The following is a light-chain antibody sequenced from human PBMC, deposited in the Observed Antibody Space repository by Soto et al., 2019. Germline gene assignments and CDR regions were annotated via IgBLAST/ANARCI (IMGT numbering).Light chain of an antibody. CDR3: QQYDSYST. J-gene: IGKJ1*01. Sequence: DIQMTQSPSTLSASVGDRVTITCRASQSISSYLAWYQQKPGKAPKLLISKASRLESGVPSRFSGSGSGTEFILTISSLQPDDFATYYCQQYDSYSTFGQGTKVDIK. CDR1: QSISSY. CDR2: KAS. V-gene: IGKV1-5*03.